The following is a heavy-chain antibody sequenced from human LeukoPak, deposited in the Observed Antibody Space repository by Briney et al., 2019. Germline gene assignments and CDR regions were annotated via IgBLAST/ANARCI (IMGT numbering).Heavy chain of an antibody. Sequence: SETLSLTCAVYGGSFSGYYWSWIRQPPGKGLEWIGEINHSGSTNYNPSLKSRVTISIDTSKNQFSLKLSSVTAADTAVYYCARGGYCGGDCYFYYWGQGTLVTVSS. CDR3: ARGGYCGGDCYFYY. V-gene: IGHV4-34*01. D-gene: IGHD2-21*02. CDR1: GGSFSGYY. J-gene: IGHJ4*02. CDR2: INHSGST.